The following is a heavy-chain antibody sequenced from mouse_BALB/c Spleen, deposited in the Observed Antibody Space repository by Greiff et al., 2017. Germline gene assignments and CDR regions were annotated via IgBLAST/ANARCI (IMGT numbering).Heavy chain of an antibody. CDR1: GFTFSDYY. D-gene: IGHD2-1*01. Sequence: EVNLVESGGGLVKPGGSLKLSCAASGFTFSDYYMYWVRQTPEKRLEWVATISDGGSYTYYPDSVKGRFTISRDNAKNNLYLQMSSLKSEDTAMYYCARGGNSYAMDYWGQGTSVTVSS. CDR2: ISDGGSYT. V-gene: IGHV5-4*02. CDR3: ARGGNSYAMDY. J-gene: IGHJ4*01.